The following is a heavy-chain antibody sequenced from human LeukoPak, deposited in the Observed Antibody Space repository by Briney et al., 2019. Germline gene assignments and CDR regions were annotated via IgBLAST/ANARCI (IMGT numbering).Heavy chain of an antibody. Sequence: SETLSLTCTVSGGSISSYYWSWIRQPPGKGLEWIGYIYTSGSTNYNPSLKSRVTISVDTSKNQFSLKLSPVTAADTAVYYCARRSYCSSTSCDGWFDPWGQGTLVTVSS. CDR3: ARRSYCSSTSCDGWFDP. V-gene: IGHV4-4*09. CDR2: IYTSGST. CDR1: GGSISSYY. J-gene: IGHJ5*02. D-gene: IGHD2-2*01.